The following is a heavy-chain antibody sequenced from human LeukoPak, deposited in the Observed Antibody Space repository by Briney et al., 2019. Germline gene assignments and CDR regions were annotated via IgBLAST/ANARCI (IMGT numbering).Heavy chain of an antibody. J-gene: IGHJ4*02. CDR1: GGSISSSSYY. D-gene: IGHD6-19*01. V-gene: IGHV4-39*01. CDR3: ARRGSGWYYFDY. Sequence: SQTLSLTCTVSGGSISSSSYYWGWIRQPPGKGLEWIGSIYYSGSTYYNPSLKSRVTISVDTSKNQFSLKLSSVTAADTAVYYCARRGSGWYYFDYWGQGTLVTVSS. CDR2: IYYSGST.